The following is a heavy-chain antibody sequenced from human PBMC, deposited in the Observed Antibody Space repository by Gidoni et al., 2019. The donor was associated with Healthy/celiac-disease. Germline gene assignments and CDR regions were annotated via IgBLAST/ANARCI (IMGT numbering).Heavy chain of an antibody. J-gene: IGHJ4*02. CDR3: AREMVIVPAAAFDY. D-gene: IGHD2-2*01. Sequence: QVQLVPSGAEVKKPGASVKVSCEASGYSFTGYAVHWVRQAPGQRLGRMGWITAGNSNTKYSQKFQGRVTITGDTSASTVYMELSSLRSEDTAVYYCAREMVIVPAAAFDYWGQGTLVTVSS. CDR1: GYSFTGYA. CDR2: ITAGNSNT. V-gene: IGHV1-3*01.